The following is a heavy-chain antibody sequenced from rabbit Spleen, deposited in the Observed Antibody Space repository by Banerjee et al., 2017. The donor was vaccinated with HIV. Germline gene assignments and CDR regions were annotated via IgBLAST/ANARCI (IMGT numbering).Heavy chain of an antibody. J-gene: IGHJ6*01. CDR2: AYAGSSGST. D-gene: IGHD8-1*01. V-gene: IGHV1S40*01. CDR3: ARDTGTSFSTYGMDL. CDR1: GFSFSSSYD. Sequence: QSLEESGGGLVKPGASLTLTCKASGFSFSSSYDMCWVRQAPGKGLEWVACAYAGSSGSTYSATWAKGRFTISKTSSTTVTLQMTSLTAADTATYFCARDTGTSFSTYGMDLWGPGTLVTVS.